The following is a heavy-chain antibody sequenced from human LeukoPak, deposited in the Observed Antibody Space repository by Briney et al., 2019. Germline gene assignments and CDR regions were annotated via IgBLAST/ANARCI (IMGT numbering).Heavy chain of an antibody. D-gene: IGHD1-26*01. CDR3: ASPGIVGATLDAFVI. V-gene: IGHV4-38-2*02. CDR2: IYHSGST. J-gene: IGHJ3*02. Sequence: PSETLSLTCTVSGYSISSGYYWGWIRQPPGRGLEWIGSIYHSGSTYYNPSLKSRVTISVDTSKNQFSLKLSSVTAADTAVYYCASPGIVGATLDAFVIWGQGTMVTVSS. CDR1: GYSISSGYY.